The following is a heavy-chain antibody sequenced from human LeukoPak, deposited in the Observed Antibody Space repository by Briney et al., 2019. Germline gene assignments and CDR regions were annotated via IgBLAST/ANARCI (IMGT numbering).Heavy chain of an antibody. J-gene: IGHJ3*02. V-gene: IGHV1-3*03. D-gene: IGHD3-9*01. CDR1: GYTFTSYA. Sequence: ASVKVSCKASGYTFTSYAMHWVRQAPGQRLEWMGWINAGNGNTKYSQEFQGRVTITRDTSASTAYMELSSLRSEDMAVYYCARTRLDRLLLGHDAFDIWGQGTMVTVSS. CDR3: ARTRLDRLLLGHDAFDI. CDR2: INAGNGNT.